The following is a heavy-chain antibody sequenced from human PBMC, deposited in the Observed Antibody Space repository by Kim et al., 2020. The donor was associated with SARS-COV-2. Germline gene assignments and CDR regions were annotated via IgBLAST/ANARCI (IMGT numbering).Heavy chain of an antibody. CDR1: GFSFNNYA. J-gene: IGHJ4*02. CDR2: ISGGGGTF. Sequence: GGSLRLSCAASGFSFNNYAMSWVRQAPGKGLEWVSAISGGGGTFHLSDSVKGRFTISRDNSKNTLYLQLKSLRADDTAVYYCANDRSSSGWSPGDYLANWGQGTLVTVSS. CDR3: ANDRSSSGWSPGDYLAN. V-gene: IGHV3-23*01. D-gene: IGHD6-19*01.